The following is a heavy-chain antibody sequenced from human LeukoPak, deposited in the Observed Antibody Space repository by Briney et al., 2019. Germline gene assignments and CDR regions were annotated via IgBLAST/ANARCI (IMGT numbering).Heavy chain of an antibody. Sequence: PGGSLRLSCAASGFTFRTHSMNWVRQAPAKGLEWVASISSSGAYIFYSDSVRGRFSTSRDDAKNSLYLQMNSLRAEDTAVYDCARVGDFDPVFGGDCYPFDSWGQGTPVTVSS. CDR2: ISSSGAYI. V-gene: IGHV3-21*01. CDR3: ARVGDFDPVFGGDCYPFDS. CDR1: GFTFRTHS. D-gene: IGHD2-21*01. J-gene: IGHJ5*01.